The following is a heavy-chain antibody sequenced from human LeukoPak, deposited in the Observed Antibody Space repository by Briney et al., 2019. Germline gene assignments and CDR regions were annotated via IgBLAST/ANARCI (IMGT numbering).Heavy chain of an antibody. J-gene: IGHJ6*03. CDR1: GGTFSSYA. CDR2: IIPIFGTS. V-gene: IGHV1-69*05. D-gene: IGHD3-10*01. CDR3: ARENLWFGELDYYYYYMDV. Sequence: SSVKVSCKASGGTFSSYAISWVRQAPGQGLEWMGRIIPIFGTSNYAQKFQDRVTIPTDESTSTAYMKLSSLRSEDTAVYYCARENLWFGELDYYYYYMDVWGKGTTVTVSS.